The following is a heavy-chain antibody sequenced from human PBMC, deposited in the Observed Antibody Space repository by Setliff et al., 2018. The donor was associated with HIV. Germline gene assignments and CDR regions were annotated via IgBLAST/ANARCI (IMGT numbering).Heavy chain of an antibody. CDR2: INHSGIT. CDR3: ARSPGGGRLPYFFDF. D-gene: IGHD2-15*01. CDR1: GASFSGYY. J-gene: IGHJ4*02. Sequence: SETLSLTCAVYGASFSGYYWAWIRQSPERGLEFIGEINHSGITNYNPSLKSRVTLSRDASKNQFFLKSTSVTAADTAIYYCARSPGGGRLPYFFDFWGQGTLVTVSS. V-gene: IGHV4-34*10.